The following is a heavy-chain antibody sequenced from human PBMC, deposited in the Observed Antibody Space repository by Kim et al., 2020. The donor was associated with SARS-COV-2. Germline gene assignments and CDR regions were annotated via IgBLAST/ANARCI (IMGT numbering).Heavy chain of an antibody. CDR1: GYSVSSKTVA. V-gene: IGHV6-1*01. CDR2: TFYRSKWQT. Sequence: SQTLSLTCAISGYSVSSKTVAWTCIRQSPSRGLEWLGRTFYRSKWQTDYASSVRSRLTINADTSRNQFSLQLSSVTPEDTAVYYCARDGDDDSCNFAVFQYWGQGNLVTVSS. D-gene: IGHD3-10*01. J-gene: IGHJ1*01. CDR3: ARDGDDDSCNFAVFQY.